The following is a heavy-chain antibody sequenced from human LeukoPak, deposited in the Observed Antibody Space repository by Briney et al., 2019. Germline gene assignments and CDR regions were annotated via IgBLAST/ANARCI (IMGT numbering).Heavy chain of an antibody. V-gene: IGHV1-8*03. Sequence: GASVKVSCKASGYTFTSYDINWVRQATGQGLEWMGWMNPNSGNTGYAQRFQGRVTITRNTSISTAYMELSSLRSEDTAVYYCARGPGDLNWFDPWGQGTLVTVSS. J-gene: IGHJ5*02. CDR3: ARGPGDLNWFDP. CDR1: GYTFTSYD. D-gene: IGHD3-16*01. CDR2: MNPNSGNT.